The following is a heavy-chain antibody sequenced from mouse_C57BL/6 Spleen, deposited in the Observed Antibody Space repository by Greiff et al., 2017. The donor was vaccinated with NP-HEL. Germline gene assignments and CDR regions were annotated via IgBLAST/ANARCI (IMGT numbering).Heavy chain of an antibody. J-gene: IGHJ2*01. CDR2: INPNNGGT. Sequence: EVQLQQSGPELVKPGASVKISCKASGYTFTDYYMNWVKQSHGKSLEWIGDINPNNGGTSYNQKFKGKATLTVDKSSSTAYMELRSLTSEDSAVYYCARRGLPSYFDYWGQGTTLTVSS. V-gene: IGHV1-26*01. CDR1: GYTFTDYY. CDR3: ARRGLPSYFDY. D-gene: IGHD2-4*01.